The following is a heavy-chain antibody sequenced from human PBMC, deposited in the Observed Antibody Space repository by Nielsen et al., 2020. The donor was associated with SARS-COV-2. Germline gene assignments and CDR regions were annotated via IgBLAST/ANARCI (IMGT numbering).Heavy chain of an antibody. V-gene: IGHV3-33*08. Sequence: GGSLRLSCAASGFTFRSFGMHWVRQAPGEGLEWVAFIWYDGSNKYYVDSVEGRFTISRDKSKNTLYLQMNSLRAEDTAVYHCARGAFGGGYGLDVWGQGTTVTVS. CDR3: ARGAFGGGYGLDV. CDR2: IWYDGSNK. J-gene: IGHJ6*02. D-gene: IGHD3-10*01. CDR1: GFTFRSFG.